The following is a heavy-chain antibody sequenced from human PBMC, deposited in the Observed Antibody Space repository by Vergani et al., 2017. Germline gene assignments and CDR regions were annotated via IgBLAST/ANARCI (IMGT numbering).Heavy chain of an antibody. CDR2: NDHTGRP. J-gene: IGHJ6*03. CDR3: ARVNSETYGHPYCYYYLGG. CDR1: GGSFTSYH. D-gene: IGHD3-10*01. Sequence: QVQLQQWGGGLLKPSETLSLTCVVNGGSFTSYHWTWIRQSPGEGLEWVGDNDHTGRPEYNPSLKSRLTMSVDKSRKQFSLTINSVTATDTAIYFCARVNSETYGHPYCYYYLGGLGQGTAVTVS. V-gene: IGHV4-34*01.